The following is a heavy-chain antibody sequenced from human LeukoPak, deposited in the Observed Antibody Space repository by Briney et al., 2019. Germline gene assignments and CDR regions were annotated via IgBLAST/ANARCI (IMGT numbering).Heavy chain of an antibody. CDR2: ISSSNSYM. D-gene: IGHD3-16*01. CDR3: AGAPVWVDY. J-gene: IGHJ4*02. Sequence: GGSLRLSCAASGFTFNTYSMNWVRQAPGKGLEWVSSISSSNSYMYYADSMKGRFTISRDNAKNSLYLQMNSLRAEDTAVYYCAGAPVWVDYWGQGTLVTVSS. V-gene: IGHV3-21*01. CDR1: GFTFNTYS.